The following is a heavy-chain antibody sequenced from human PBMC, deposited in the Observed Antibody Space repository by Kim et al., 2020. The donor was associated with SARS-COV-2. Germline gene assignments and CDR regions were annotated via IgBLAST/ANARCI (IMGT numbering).Heavy chain of an antibody. CDR2: IKSKTDGGTT. V-gene: IGHV3-15*01. CDR3: TTRFRGVIIKTGMDV. Sequence: GGSLRLSCAASGFTFSNAWMSWVRQAPGKGLEWVGRIKSKTDGGTTDYAAPVKGRFTISRDDSKNTLYLQMNSLKTEDTAVYYCTTRFRGVIIKTGMDVWGQGTTVTVSS. CDR1: GFTFSNAW. J-gene: IGHJ6*02. D-gene: IGHD3-10*01.